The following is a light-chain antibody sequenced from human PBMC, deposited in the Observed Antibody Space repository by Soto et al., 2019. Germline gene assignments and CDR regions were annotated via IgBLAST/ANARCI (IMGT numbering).Light chain of an antibody. J-gene: IGKJ4*01. CDR1: QSVSSN. Sequence: EIVMTQSPATLSVSPGERATLSCRASQSVSSNLAWYQQKPVQAPRLLIYGASTRATGIPARFSGSGSGTEFTLTIGRLEPEDIATYYCQQYDILPLTFGGGTTVDIK. CDR2: GAS. CDR3: QQYDILPLT. V-gene: IGKV3-15*01.